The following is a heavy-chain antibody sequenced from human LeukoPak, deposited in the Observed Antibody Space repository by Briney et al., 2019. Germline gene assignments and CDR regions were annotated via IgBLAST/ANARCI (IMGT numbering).Heavy chain of an antibody. D-gene: IGHD3-10*01. J-gene: IGHJ5*02. CDR1: GYTFTSYA. CDR2: INTNTGNP. Sequence: ASVKVSCKASGYTFTSYAMNWVRQAPGQGLEWMGWINTNTGNPTYAQGFTGRFVFSLDTSVSTAYLQISSLKAEDTAVYYCARDPVLLWFGDHRGNWFDPWGQGTLVTVSS. CDR3: ARDPVLLWFGDHRGNWFDP. V-gene: IGHV7-4-1*02.